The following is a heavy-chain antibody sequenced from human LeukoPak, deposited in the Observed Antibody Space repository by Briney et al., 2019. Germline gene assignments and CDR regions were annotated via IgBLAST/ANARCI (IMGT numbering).Heavy chain of an antibody. D-gene: IGHD4-11*01. Sequence: SETLSLTCTVPGGSISSSSYYWGWIRQPPGKGLEWIVSIYYSGSTYYNPSLKSRVTISVDTSKNQFSLKLSSVTAADTAVYYCARRPDQKDGPTSTGFDPWGQGTLVTVSS. V-gene: IGHV4-39*01. CDR2: IYYSGST. J-gene: IGHJ5*02. CDR1: GGSISSSSYY. CDR3: ARRPDQKDGPTSTGFDP.